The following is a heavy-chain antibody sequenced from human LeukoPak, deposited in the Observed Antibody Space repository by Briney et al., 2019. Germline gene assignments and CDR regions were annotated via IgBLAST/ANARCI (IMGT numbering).Heavy chain of an antibody. CDR3: AREALYGSGSYVD. D-gene: IGHD3-10*01. J-gene: IGHJ4*02. V-gene: IGHV1-18*01. CDR2: ISAYNGNT. Sequence: ASVTVSCKASGYIFTKYGFTWVRQAPGQGLEWMGWISAYNGNTNYAQKLQGRVTMTTDTSTGTAYMELRSLRSDDTAVYYCAREALYGSGSYVDWGQGTLVTVSS. CDR1: GYIFTKYG.